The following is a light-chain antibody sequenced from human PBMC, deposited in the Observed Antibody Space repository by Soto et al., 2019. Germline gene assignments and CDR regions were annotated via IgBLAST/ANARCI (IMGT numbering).Light chain of an antibody. Sequence: EIVMTQSPATLSVSPGERVTLSCRASQSVRNDLAWYQQKPGQAPGLLIYGASTRATGIPARFSGSGSGTEFTLTINGLQSEDFAVYYCQKYNKWPRTFGQGTKVEIK. CDR3: QKYNKWPRT. J-gene: IGKJ1*01. V-gene: IGKV3-15*01. CDR1: QSVRND. CDR2: GAS.